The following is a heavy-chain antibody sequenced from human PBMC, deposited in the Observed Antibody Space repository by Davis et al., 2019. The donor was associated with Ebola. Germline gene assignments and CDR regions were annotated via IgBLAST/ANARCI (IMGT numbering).Heavy chain of an antibody. CDR1: RGSISSGSYY. D-gene: IGHD3-10*01. V-gene: IGHV4-39*01. J-gene: IGHJ3*01. Sequence: MPGGSLRLSCTVSRGSISSGSYYWGWIRQPPGKGLEWIGSIYYRGSTYYNPSLQSRVTISVDTSKNQFSLRPSSVTAADTAVYYCVRPTSSGSYYMDAFDVWGQGTMVIVSS. CDR2: IYYRGST. CDR3: VRPTSSGSYYMDAFDV.